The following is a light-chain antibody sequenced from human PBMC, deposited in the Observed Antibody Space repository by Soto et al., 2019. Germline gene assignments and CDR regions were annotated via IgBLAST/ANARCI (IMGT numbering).Light chain of an antibody. V-gene: IGKV1-39*01. Sequence: DIQMTQSPSSLSASIGDSVIITCRASQDIGTYLNWYQHKPGKAPKHLIYAASSLQTGVPSRFTGSGSGTEFTLTIDSLQPEDFATYYCQQSYTTPRITFGQGTRLESK. J-gene: IGKJ5*01. CDR3: QQSYTTPRIT. CDR1: QDIGTY. CDR2: AAS.